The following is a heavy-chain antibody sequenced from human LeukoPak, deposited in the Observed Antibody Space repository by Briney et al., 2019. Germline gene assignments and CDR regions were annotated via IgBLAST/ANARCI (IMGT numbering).Heavy chain of an antibody. V-gene: IGHV3-7*01. Sequence: GGSLRLSCAPSRFTFSSFWMTWVRQAPGKGLEWVANINEDGSEKYYVDSVKGRFTISRDNAKNSLYLQMNSLRAEDTALYYCARGGTTGALDDWGQGTLLTVSS. D-gene: IGHD1/OR15-1a*01. CDR1: RFTFSSFW. CDR3: ARGGTTGALDD. J-gene: IGHJ4*02. CDR2: INEDGSEK.